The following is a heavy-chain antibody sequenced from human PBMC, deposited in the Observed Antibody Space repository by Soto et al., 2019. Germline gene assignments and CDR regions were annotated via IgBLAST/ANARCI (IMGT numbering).Heavy chain of an antibody. D-gene: IGHD6-13*01. CDR2: ITKSGDT. V-gene: IGHV3-23*01. J-gene: IGHJ4*02. CDR1: GFTFSSCV. Sequence: EVHLLESGGGLVQPGESLRLSCETSGFTFSSCVMTWVRQAPGKGLEWVAVITKSGDTDYADSVKGRFTISRDNSKNTVYLQMNCLRAEDTAVYYCAKGLLNGRWYAADWGQGALVTVSS. CDR3: AKGLLNGRWYAAD.